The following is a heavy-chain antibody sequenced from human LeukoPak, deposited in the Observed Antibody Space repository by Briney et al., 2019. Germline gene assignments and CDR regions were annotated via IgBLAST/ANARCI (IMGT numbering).Heavy chain of an antibody. CDR3: AREPVHSYDLDYFDY. D-gene: IGHD5-18*01. J-gene: IGHJ4*02. CDR2: IYYSGST. CDR1: GVSISSGGYY. V-gene: IGHV4-31*03. Sequence: SETLSLTCTVSGVSISSGGYYWNWIRQRPGKGLEWIGYIYYSGSTYYNPSLKSRVTISVDTSKNQFSLKMSSVTAADTAVYYCAREPVHSYDLDYFDYWGQGTLVTVSS.